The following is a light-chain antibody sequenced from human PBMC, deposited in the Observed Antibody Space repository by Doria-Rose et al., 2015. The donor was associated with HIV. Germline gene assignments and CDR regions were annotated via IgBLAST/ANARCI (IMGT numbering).Light chain of an antibody. V-gene: IGKV1-5*03. CDR3: QQYNSYTWT. CDR1: QSISSW. J-gene: IGKJ1*01. CDR2: KAS. Sequence: TLSASVGDRVTITCRASQSISSWLAWYQQKPGKAPKLLIYKASSLESGVPSRFSGSGSGTEFTLTISSLQPDDFATYYCQQYNSYTWTFGQGTKVEIK.